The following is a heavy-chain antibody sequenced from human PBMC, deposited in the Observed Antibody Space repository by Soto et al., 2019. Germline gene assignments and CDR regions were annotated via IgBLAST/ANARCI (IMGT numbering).Heavy chain of an antibody. V-gene: IGHV4-30-4*01. CDR1: GGSINSGDYY. CDR3: ARLYTGYEAFDY. Sequence: SETLSLTCSVSGGSINSGDYYWSWIRQSPGKGLEWIGYIYYSGSTYYNPSLKSRSTISIDTSKNQFFLDVDSVTAADTAVYYCARLYTGYEAFDYWGQGTLVTVYS. J-gene: IGHJ4*02. CDR2: IYYSGST. D-gene: IGHD5-12*01.